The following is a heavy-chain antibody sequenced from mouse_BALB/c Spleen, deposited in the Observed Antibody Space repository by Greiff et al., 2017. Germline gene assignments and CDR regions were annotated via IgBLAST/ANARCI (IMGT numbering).Heavy chain of an antibody. Sequence: EVQLQQSGPELVKPGASVKISCKASGYTFTDYNMHWVKQSHGKSLEWIGYIYPYNGGTGYNQKFKSKATLTVDNSSSTAYMELRSLTSEDSAVYYCARSGNYDYAMDYWGQGTSVTVSS. CDR1: GYTFTDYN. CDR2: IYPYNGGT. J-gene: IGHJ4*01. D-gene: IGHD2-1*01. V-gene: IGHV1S29*02. CDR3: ARSGNYDYAMDY.